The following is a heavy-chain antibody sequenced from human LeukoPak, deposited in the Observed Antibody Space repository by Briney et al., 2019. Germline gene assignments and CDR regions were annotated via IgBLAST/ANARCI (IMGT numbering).Heavy chain of an antibody. CDR2: IYYSGST. D-gene: IGHD6-19*01. CDR3: ATGSSGWFDP. CDR1: GGSISSSSYY. J-gene: IGHJ5*02. Sequence: SETLSLTCTVSGGSISSSSYYWGWIRQPPGKGLEWIGSIYYSGSTYYNPSLKSRVTISVDTSKNQFSLELSSVTAADTAVYYCATGSSGWFDPWGQGTLVTVSS. V-gene: IGHV4-39*07.